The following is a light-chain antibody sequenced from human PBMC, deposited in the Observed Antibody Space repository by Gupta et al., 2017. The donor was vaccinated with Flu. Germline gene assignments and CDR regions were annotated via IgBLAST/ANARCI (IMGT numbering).Light chain of an antibody. CDR1: QSVSAGY. J-gene: IGKJ4*02. V-gene: IGKV3-20*01. Sequence: EIVLPQSPGTLSLSPGERATLSCKASQSVSAGYLAWYQQKAGQAPRLLMYHTSTRAAGISDRFSGSGSETDFALTISRLETEDFGMYYCQQDSDSPRTFGEGTKVEIK. CDR2: HTS. CDR3: QQDSDSPRT.